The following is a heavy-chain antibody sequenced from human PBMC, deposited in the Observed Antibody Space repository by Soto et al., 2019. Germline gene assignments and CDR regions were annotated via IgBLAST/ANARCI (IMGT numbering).Heavy chain of an antibody. Sequence: PGESLKISCKASGYSFTTYWIGWVRQMPGRGLEWMGIIYPDDSDTRYSPSFQGQVTISADKSISTTYLQWSSLKASDTATYYCARHGSSSTSNYYYYGMDVWGQGTTVTVSS. V-gene: IGHV5-51*01. CDR1: GYSFTTYW. CDR3: ARHGSSSTSNYYYYGMDV. D-gene: IGHD3-10*01. CDR2: IYPDDSDT. J-gene: IGHJ6*02.